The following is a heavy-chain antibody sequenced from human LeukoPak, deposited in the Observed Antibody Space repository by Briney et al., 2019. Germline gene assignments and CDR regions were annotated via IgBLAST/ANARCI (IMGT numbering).Heavy chain of an antibody. CDR1: GFTFSTYG. D-gene: IGHD3-22*01. CDR2: IWYDGSNK. J-gene: IGHJ4*02. V-gene: IGHV3-33*01. CDR3: ARDPAHDSGAQLGDY. Sequence: AGGSLRLSCAASGFTFSTYGMDWVRQAPGKGLEWVAVIWYDGSNKYYADSVKGRFTISRDNSKNTLYLQMDSLRAEDTAVYYCARDPAHDSGAQLGDYWGQGTLVTVSS.